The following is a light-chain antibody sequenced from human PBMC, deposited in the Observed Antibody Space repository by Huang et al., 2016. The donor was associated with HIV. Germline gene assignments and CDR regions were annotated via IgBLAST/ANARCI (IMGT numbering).Light chain of an antibody. Sequence: DIQMTQSPSSLSASVGDRVTITCRASQSISSYLNWYKQKPGKAPKLLIYAASSLQSGVPSRFSGSGSGTDFTLTISSQQPEDFATYYCQQSYSTLLTFGGGTKVEIK. V-gene: IGKV1-39*01. J-gene: IGKJ4*01. CDR1: QSISSY. CDR3: QQSYSTLLT. CDR2: AAS.